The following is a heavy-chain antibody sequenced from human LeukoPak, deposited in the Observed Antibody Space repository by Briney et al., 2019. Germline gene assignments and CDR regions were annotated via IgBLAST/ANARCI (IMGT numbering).Heavy chain of an antibody. Sequence: SETLSLTCAVYGGSFSGYYWSWIRQPPGKGLEWIGEINHSGSTNYNPSLKSRVTISVDTSKNQFSLKLSSVTAADTAVYYCARVFSSYYGSGEFVYADYRGQGTLVTVSS. CDR3: ARVFSSYYGSGEFVYADY. D-gene: IGHD3-10*01. V-gene: IGHV4-34*01. CDR2: INHSGST. J-gene: IGHJ4*02. CDR1: GGSFSGYY.